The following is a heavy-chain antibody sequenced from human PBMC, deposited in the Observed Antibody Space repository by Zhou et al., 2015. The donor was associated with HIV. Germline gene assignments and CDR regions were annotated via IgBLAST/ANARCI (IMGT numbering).Heavy chain of an antibody. J-gene: IGHJ6*02. CDR2: IIPIFGTA. CDR3: ASRRDSSTSPITKGYYYYYGMDV. D-gene: IGHD2-2*01. CDR1: GGTFSSYA. V-gene: IGHV1-69*01. Sequence: QVQLVQSGAEVKKPGSSVKVSCKASGGTFSSYAISWVRQAPGQGLEWMGGIIPIFGTANYAQKFQGRVTITADESTSTAYMELSSLRSEDTAVYYCASRRDSSTSPITKGYYYYYGMDVWGQGTTVTVSS.